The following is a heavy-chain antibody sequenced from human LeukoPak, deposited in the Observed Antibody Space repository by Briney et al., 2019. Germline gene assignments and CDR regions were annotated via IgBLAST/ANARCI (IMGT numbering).Heavy chain of an antibody. J-gene: IGHJ3*02. CDR1: GYTFTSYG. CDR2: ISAYNGNT. CDR3: ARGYSNYAYDAFDI. D-gene: IGHD4-11*01. V-gene: IGHV1-18*01. Sequence: ASVRVSCKASGYTFTSYGISWVRQAPGQGLEWMGWISAYNGNTNYAQKLQGRVTMTTDTSTSTAYMELRSLRSDDTAVYYCARGYSNYAYDAFDIWGQGTTVTVSS.